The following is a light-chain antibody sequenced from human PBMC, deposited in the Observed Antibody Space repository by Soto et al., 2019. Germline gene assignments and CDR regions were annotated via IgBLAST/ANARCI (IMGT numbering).Light chain of an antibody. CDR2: GVS. J-gene: IGKJ2*01. Sequence: DIQLTQSPSSLSASVGDRVTITCQASQSMSNYLHWYQQKPGKAPKLLIYGVSSLQSGVPSRFSGSGSGTEFTLTISSLQPEDSATYHCQQSYSTRYSFGQGTKLEIK. CDR1: QSMSNY. CDR3: QQSYSTRYS. V-gene: IGKV1-39*01.